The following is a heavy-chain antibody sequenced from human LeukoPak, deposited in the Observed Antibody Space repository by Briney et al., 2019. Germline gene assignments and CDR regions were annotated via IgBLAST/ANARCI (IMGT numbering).Heavy chain of an antibody. J-gene: IGHJ4*02. CDR3: ARETAVGTVDY. Sequence: SETLSLTCAVPGGSTSSYYWSWIRQPPGAGLGWSGYFYYSGGTNYNPSLKSRVTISVDTSKNQFSLKLSSVTAADTAVYYCARETAVGTVDYWGQGTLVTVSS. CDR1: GGSTSSYY. V-gene: IGHV4-59*01. CDR2: FYYSGGT. D-gene: IGHD6-13*01.